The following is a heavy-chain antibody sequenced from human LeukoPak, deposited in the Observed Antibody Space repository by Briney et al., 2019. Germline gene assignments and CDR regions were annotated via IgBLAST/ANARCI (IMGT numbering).Heavy chain of an antibody. V-gene: IGHV3-43*01. D-gene: IGHD6-6*01. Sequence: GGSLRLSCAASGVTLDDYTMHWVRRAPGHGLEWVSVIRGDGDVTYYAVSVEGRFTISRDNSKNSLYLQMDSLSTEDTASYYCAKDFSRSSWFGMDVWGQGITVTVSS. CDR1: GVTLDDYT. CDR2: IRGDGDVT. CDR3: AKDFSRSSWFGMDV. J-gene: IGHJ6*02.